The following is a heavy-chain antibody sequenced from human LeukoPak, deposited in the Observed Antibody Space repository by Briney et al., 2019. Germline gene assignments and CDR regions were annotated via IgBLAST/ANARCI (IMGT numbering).Heavy chain of an antibody. CDR1: GGTFSSYA. CDR2: IIPIFGTA. D-gene: IGHD4-23*01. V-gene: IGHV1-69*05. Sequence: GSSVKVSCKASGGTFSSYAISRVRQAPGQGLEWMGGIIPIFGTANYAQKFQGRVTITTDESTSTAYMELSSLRSEDTAVYYCARLRKAPTVVTPRWDYFDYWGQGTLVTVSS. CDR3: ARLRKAPTVVTPRWDYFDY. J-gene: IGHJ4*02.